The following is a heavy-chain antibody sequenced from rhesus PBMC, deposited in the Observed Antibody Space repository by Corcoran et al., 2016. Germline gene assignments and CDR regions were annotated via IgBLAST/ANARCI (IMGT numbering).Heavy chain of an antibody. CDR1: GGSISSSY. V-gene: IGHV4-169*01. Sequence: QLQLQESGPGLVKPSETLSVTCAVSGGSISSSYWSWIRQAPGKGVEWIGYIYGCGGSTNYNPSLKSRVTLSVDTSKNQRSLKLRSVSTADTAVYYCARGDTAGTVFDYWGQGVLVTFSS. D-gene: IGHD5-42*01. CDR3: ARGDTAGTVFDY. J-gene: IGHJ4*01. CDR2: IYGCGGST.